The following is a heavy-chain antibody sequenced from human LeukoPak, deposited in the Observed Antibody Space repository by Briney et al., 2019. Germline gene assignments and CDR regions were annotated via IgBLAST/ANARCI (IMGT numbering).Heavy chain of an antibody. CDR2: IYTSGST. V-gene: IGHV4-4*07. CDR1: GGSISSYY. CDR3: AGNYYDFWSGYFDH. J-gene: IGHJ4*02. D-gene: IGHD3-3*01. Sequence: SETLSLTCTVSGGSISSYYWSWIRQPAGKGLEWIGRIYTSGSTNYNPSLKSRVTMSVDTSKNQFSLRLSSVTAADTAVYYCAGNYYDFWSGYFDHWGQGTLVTVSS.